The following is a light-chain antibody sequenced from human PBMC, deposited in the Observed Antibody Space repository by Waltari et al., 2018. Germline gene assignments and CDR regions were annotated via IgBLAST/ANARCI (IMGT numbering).Light chain of an antibody. CDR3: QKYNSALQN. CDR1: QGISNY. V-gene: IGKV1-27*01. CDR2: AAF. J-gene: IGKJ5*01. Sequence: DIQMTQSPSSLSAAVGDRVTITCRASQGISNYLAWYQQKPGKVHKLLIYAAFTLQSGVPSRFSGSGSGTDFTLTISSLQPEDVATYYCQKYNSALQNFGQGTRLEIK.